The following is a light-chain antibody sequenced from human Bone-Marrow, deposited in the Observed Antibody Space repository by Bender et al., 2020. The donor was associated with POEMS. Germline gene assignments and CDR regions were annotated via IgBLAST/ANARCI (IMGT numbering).Light chain of an antibody. CDR1: IGSNT. CDR2: SDN. V-gene: IGLV1-44*01. J-gene: IGLJ2*01. Sequence: IGSNTVNWYQQLPGTAPKPLIYSDNRRPSGVPDRFSASKSGTSASLAISGLRSEDEGDYYCATWDDSLYGVFFGGGTKLTVL. CDR3: ATWDDSLYGVF.